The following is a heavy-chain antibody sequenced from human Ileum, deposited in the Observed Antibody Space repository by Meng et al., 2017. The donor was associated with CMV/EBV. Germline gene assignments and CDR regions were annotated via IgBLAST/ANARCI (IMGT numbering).Heavy chain of an antibody. CDR1: GGSCSGYY. CDR2: IDPSGSR. D-gene: IGHD3-16*01. J-gene: IGHJ5*02. CDR3: ARECVGEGDNCQWDYWFDP. Sequence: VQLLESVPGLWRPSATLPLICSGSGGSCSGYYWGGVRQPAGKRLEWIGRIDPSGSRNYNPSLRDRITVSVDTSKNQFSLRLTSVTAADTAVYYCARECVGEGDNCQWDYWFDPWGHGTLVTVSS. V-gene: IGHV4-4*07.